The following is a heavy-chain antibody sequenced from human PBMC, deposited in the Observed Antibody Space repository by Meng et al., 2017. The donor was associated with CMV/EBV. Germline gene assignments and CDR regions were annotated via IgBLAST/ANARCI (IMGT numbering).Heavy chain of an antibody. CDR1: GGSISSYY. Sequence: HVQVQESGLGRETPSETLSVTCTGSGGSISSYYWSWIRQPAGKGLEWIGRIYTSGSTNYNPSLKSRVTMSVDTSKNQFSLKLSSVTAADTAVYYCARTMVVAGDWFDPWGQGTLVTVSS. CDR3: ARTMVVAGDWFDP. J-gene: IGHJ5*02. D-gene: IGHD2-15*01. CDR2: IYTSGST. V-gene: IGHV4-4*07.